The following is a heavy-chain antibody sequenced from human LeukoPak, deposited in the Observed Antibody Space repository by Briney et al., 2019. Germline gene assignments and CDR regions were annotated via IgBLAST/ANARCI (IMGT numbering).Heavy chain of an antibody. D-gene: IGHD1-26*01. CDR2: ISGRSSTI. Sequence: GGSLRLSCAASTFTFSDYSMNWVRQAPGKGLEWVSYISGRSSTIYYADSVKGRFTISRDNAQNSMYLQMNSLRAEDTAVYYCARDRIKSGSYYFDYWGQGTLVTVSS. V-gene: IGHV3-48*01. J-gene: IGHJ4*02. CDR1: TFTFSDYS. CDR3: ARDRIKSGSYYFDY.